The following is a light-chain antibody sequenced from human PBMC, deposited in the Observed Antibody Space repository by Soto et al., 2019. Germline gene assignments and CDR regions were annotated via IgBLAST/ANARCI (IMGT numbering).Light chain of an antibody. CDR2: GVS. J-gene: IGKJ2*01. CDR1: QSVSSNF. CDR3: QQYAGSPPTYT. V-gene: IGKV3-20*01. Sequence: EIVLTQSPGTLSLSPGERATLSCRASQSVSSNFLAWYQQRPGQAPRLLIYGVSGRATGIPDRFSGSGSGTDFTLTISRLEPEDFAVSYCQQYAGSPPTYTFGQGTKLDIK.